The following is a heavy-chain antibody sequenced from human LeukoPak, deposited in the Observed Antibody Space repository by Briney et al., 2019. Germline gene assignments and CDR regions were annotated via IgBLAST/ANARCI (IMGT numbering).Heavy chain of an antibody. Sequence: PSQTLSLTCTVSGGSISSGGYYWSWIRQPPGKGLEWIGYIYHSGSTYYNPSLKSRVTISVDRSKNQFSLKLSSVTAADTAVYYCARDRGLGVVVPAAIDHWGQGTLVTVSS. CDR1: GGSISSGGYY. CDR2: IYHSGST. V-gene: IGHV4-30-2*01. CDR3: ARDRGLGVVVPAAIDH. D-gene: IGHD2-2*02. J-gene: IGHJ1*01.